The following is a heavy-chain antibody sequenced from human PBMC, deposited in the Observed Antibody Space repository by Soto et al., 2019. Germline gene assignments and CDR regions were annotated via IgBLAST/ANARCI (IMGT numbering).Heavy chain of an antibody. CDR1: GFNFETHD. CDR3: ARGRSKDFVSSPPPMFDP. J-gene: IGHJ5*02. V-gene: IGHV3-13*01. CDR2: IGTLFDR. Sequence: EVQLVESGGAMVQTGGSLRLSCVASGFNFETHDMHWVRQVAGKGLEWVAGIGTLFDRFYPDSVKGRFTISRENAKTSVFLQMTKLRTGDTGVYYGARGRSKDFVSSPPPMFDPRGQGTLVTVSS.